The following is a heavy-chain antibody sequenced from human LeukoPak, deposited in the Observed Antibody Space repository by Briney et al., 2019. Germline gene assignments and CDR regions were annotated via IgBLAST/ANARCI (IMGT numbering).Heavy chain of an antibody. D-gene: IGHD4-23*01. CDR3: ARHYGGKSETTYYYYYMDV. V-gene: IGHV5-51*01. CDR1: GYRFTSYW. CDR2: IYACDSDT. J-gene: IGHJ6*03. Sequence: GGSPMISSKGSGYRFTSYWIGWARRVPGKGVGWMGIIYACDSDTRYSPAFQGRVTSSAGKSISTADVQWSSLKASDTAMYYCARHYGGKSETTYYYYYMDVWGKGTTVTVSS.